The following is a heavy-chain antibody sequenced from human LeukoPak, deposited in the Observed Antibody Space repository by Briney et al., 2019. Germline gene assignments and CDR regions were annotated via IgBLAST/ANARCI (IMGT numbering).Heavy chain of an antibody. CDR2: IKQDGGET. V-gene: IGHV3-7*01. Sequence: GRSLRLSCAASGFTFSDCWLSWFRQAPGKGLEWVANIKQDGGETYYVDSVKGRFTISRDNAKNSLYLQMNSLRAEDTAVYYCSRYWFPTHHWGQGTLVTVAS. CDR3: SRYWFPTHH. J-gene: IGHJ5*02. CDR1: GFTFSDCW. D-gene: IGHD2-8*02.